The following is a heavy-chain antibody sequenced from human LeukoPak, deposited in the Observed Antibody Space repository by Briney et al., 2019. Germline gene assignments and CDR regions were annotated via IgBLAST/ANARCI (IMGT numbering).Heavy chain of an antibody. J-gene: IGHJ5*02. CDR2: IYYSGST. CDR3: ARDLRGDGYNFWFDP. D-gene: IGHD5-24*01. V-gene: IGHV4-31*03. CDR1: GDSISSGGYY. Sequence: PSETPSLTCTVSGDSISSGGYYWSWIRQHPGKGLEWIGYIYYSGSTYYNPSLKSRVTISVDTSKNQFSLKLSSVTAADTAVYYCARDLRGDGYNFWFDPWGQGTLVTVSS.